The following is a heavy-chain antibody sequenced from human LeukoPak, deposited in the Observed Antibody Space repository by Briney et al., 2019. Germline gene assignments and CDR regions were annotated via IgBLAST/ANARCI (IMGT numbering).Heavy chain of an antibody. Sequence: PGGSLRLSCAASGFTFSSYAMSWVRQAPGKGLEWVSAISGSGGSTYYADSVKGRFTISRDNSKNTLYLQMNSLRAEDTAVYYCAKLWFGELFPRYGMDVWGQGTTVTVSS. CDR1: GFTFSSYA. V-gene: IGHV3-23*01. CDR2: ISGSGGST. D-gene: IGHD3-10*01. J-gene: IGHJ6*02. CDR3: AKLWFGELFPRYGMDV.